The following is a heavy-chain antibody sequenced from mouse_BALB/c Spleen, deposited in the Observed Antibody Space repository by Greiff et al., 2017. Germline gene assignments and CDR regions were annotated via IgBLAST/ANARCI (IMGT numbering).Heavy chain of an antibody. V-gene: IGHV5-17*02. CDR3: ARDDLRWYFDV. CDR2: ISSGSSTI. J-gene: IGHJ1*01. CDR1: GFTFSSFG. Sequence: EVQRVESGGGLVQPGGSRKLSCAASGFTFSSFGMHWVRQAPEKGLEWVAYISSGSSTIYYADTVKGRFTISRDNPKNTLFLQMTSLRSEDTAMYYCARDDLRWYFDVWGAGTTVTVSS. D-gene: IGHD2-3*01.